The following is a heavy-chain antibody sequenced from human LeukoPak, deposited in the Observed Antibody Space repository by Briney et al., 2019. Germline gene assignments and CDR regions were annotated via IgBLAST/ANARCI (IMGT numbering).Heavy chain of an antibody. CDR2: INPNSGGT. CDR1: VYTFTGHY. CDR3: ARDQHIVVVPAAMPEVYFDY. J-gene: IGHJ4*02. Sequence: GTSGNDSCKPSVYTFTGHYMHWVRPAPGQGLDWVAWINPNSGGTNYAQKFQGRVTMTRDTSISTAYMELSRLRSDDTAVYYCARDQHIVVVPAAMPEVYFDYWGQGTLVTVSS. D-gene: IGHD2-2*01. V-gene: IGHV1-2*02.